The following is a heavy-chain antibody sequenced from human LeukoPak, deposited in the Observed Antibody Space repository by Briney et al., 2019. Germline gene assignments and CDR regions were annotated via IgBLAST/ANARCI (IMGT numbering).Heavy chain of an antibody. CDR3: ARGKGDIVVVPAAIHAFDY. J-gene: IGHJ4*02. CDR1: GGSFSGYY. CDR2: INHSGST. V-gene: IGHV4-34*01. Sequence: PSETLSLTRAVYGGSFSGYYWSWIRQPPGKGLEWIGEINHSGSTNYNPSLKSRVTISVDTSKNQFSLKLSSVTAADTAVYYCARGKGDIVVVPAAIHAFDYWGQGTLVTVSS. D-gene: IGHD2-2*02.